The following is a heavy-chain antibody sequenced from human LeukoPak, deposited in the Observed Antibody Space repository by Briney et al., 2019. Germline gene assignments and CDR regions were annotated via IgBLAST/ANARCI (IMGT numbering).Heavy chain of an antibody. CDR1: GGSISNYY. J-gene: IGHJ5*02. V-gene: IGHV4-59*01. CDR3: ARDMAYCGGDCLPFDP. CDR2: IYYSGTS. Sequence: SETLSLTCAVSGGSISNYYWSWIRQPPGKELEWIGYIYYSGTSNYNPSLKSRVTISVDASKNQFSLKLSSVTAADTAVYYCARDMAYCGGDCLPFDPWGQGTLVTVSS. D-gene: IGHD2-21*02.